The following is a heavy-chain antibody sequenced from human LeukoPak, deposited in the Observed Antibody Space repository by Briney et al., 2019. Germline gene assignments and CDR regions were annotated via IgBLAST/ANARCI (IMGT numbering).Heavy chain of an antibody. D-gene: IGHD5-18*01. V-gene: IGHV3-21*01. CDR3: ARDGVDTAMVIRGFDY. J-gene: IGHJ4*02. Sequence: GGTLRLSCAASGFTFSSYGMSWVRQAPGKGLEWVSSISSSSSYIYYADSVKGRFTISRDNAKNLLYLQMNSLRAEDTAVYYCARDGVDTAMVIRGFDYWGQGTLVTVSS. CDR2: ISSSSSYI. CDR1: GFTFSSYG.